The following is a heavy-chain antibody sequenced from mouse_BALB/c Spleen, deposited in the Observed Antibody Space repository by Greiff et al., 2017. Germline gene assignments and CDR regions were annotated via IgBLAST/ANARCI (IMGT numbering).Heavy chain of an antibody. J-gene: IGHJ3*01. CDR3: ARALERGRMFAY. CDR1: GDSFTSCY. D-gene: IGHD3-1*01. V-gene: IGHV3-8*02. Sequence: EVHLVESGPSLVKPSQTLSLTCSVTGDSFTSCYWNWIRQFPGNRLEYMGYICYSGSTYYNPSLKSRISITRDTSKNQYYLQLNSVTTEDTATYYRARALERGRMFAYWGQGTLVTVSA. CDR2: ICYSGST.